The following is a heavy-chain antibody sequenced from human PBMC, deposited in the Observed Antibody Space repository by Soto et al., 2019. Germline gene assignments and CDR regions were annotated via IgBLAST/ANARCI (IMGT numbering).Heavy chain of an antibody. J-gene: IGHJ4*02. Sequence: PSETLSLTCGVSGGSLSGATYSWNWIRQPPGKGLEWIGYIFPSGTTSYNPSLKSRVTISIDVSKNQFSLSLRSLPAPETAVYYCARSREFHYWNKGPLGTAAS. CDR3: ARSREFHY. CDR2: IFPSGTT. V-gene: IGHV4-30-2*01. CDR1: GGSLSGATYS.